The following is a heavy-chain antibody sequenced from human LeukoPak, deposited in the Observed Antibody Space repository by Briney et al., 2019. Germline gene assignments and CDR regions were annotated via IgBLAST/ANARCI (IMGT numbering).Heavy chain of an antibody. CDR1: GFTFSSYA. CDR2: ISYDGSNK. Sequence: GGSLRLSCAASGFTFSSYAMHWVRQAPGKGLEWVVVISYDGSNKYYADSVKGRFTISRDNSKNTLYLQMNSLRAEDTAVHYCARAQVPIVVVPAAIDYWGQGTLVTVSS. CDR3: ARAQVPIVVVPAAIDY. V-gene: IGHV3-30-3*01. J-gene: IGHJ4*02. D-gene: IGHD2-2*01.